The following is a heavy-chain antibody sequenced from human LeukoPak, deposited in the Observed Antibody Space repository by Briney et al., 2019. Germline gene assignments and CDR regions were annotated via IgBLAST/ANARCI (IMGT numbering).Heavy chain of an antibody. Sequence: AGSLRLSCAASGFTFSGYIMNWVRQAPGKGLEWFSYISSSSSTIHYADSVKGRFTISIDNVKNSLYLQMNSLRGEDTAVYYCARVVGDSGSYLHWGQGTLVTVSS. CDR1: GFTFSGYI. V-gene: IGHV3-48*01. CDR2: ISSSSSTI. J-gene: IGHJ4*02. CDR3: ARVVGDSGSYLH. D-gene: IGHD3-10*01.